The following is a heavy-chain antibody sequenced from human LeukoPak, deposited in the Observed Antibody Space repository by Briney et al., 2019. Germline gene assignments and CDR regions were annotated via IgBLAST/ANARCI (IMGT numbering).Heavy chain of an antibody. V-gene: IGHV6-1*01. Sequence: PSQTLSLTCDISGDSVSSNSATWIWIRQSPSRGLEWLGRTYFRSKWFNDYAVSLKGRIAVNPDTSKNRFSLQLDSVTPEDTAIYYCARAPHGSGCDFWGQGTLVTVSS. D-gene: IGHD6-19*01. J-gene: IGHJ4*02. CDR1: GDSVSSNSAT. CDR2: TYFRSKWFN. CDR3: ARAPHGSGCDF.